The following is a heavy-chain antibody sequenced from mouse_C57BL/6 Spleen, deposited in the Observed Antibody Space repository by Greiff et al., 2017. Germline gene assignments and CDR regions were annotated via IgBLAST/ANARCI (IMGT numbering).Heavy chain of an antibody. Sequence: QVQLKQPGAELVKPGASVKLSCKASGYTFTSYWMQWVKQRPGQGLEWIGEIDPSDSYTNYTQKFKGKATLTVDTSSSTAYMQLSSLTSEDSAVYYCARRSGYGYAMDYWGQGTSVTVSS. CDR2: IDPSDSYT. J-gene: IGHJ4*01. CDR3: ARRSGYGYAMDY. CDR1: GYTFTSYW. D-gene: IGHD3-2*02. V-gene: IGHV1-50*01.